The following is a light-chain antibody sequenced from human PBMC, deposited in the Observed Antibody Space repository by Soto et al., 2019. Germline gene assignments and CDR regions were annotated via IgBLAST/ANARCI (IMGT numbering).Light chain of an antibody. CDR1: SSDVGGYNY. J-gene: IGLJ1*01. Sequence: QSALTQPLSVSGSPGQSVTISCTGSSSDVGGYNYVSWYQQHPGKAPKLMIYDVSKRPSGVPDRFSGSKSGNTASLTISGGQTGDEADYSCCSYAGMYSCLVGNGTKVTVL. CDR2: DVS. CDR3: CSYAGMYSCL. V-gene: IGLV2-11*01.